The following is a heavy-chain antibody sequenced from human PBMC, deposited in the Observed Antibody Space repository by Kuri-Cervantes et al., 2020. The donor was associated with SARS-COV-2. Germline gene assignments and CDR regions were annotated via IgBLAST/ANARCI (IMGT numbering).Heavy chain of an antibody. V-gene: IGHV1-69*06. CDR1: GYTFTSYG. Sequence: SVKVSCKASGYTFTSYGISWVRQAPGQGLEWMGGIIPIFGTANYAQKFQGRVTITADKSTSTAYMELSSLRSEDTAVYYCARLGHCSSTSCYVYAFDIWGQGTMVTVSS. J-gene: IGHJ3*02. CDR3: ARLGHCSSTSCYVYAFDI. CDR2: IIPIFGTA. D-gene: IGHD2-2*01.